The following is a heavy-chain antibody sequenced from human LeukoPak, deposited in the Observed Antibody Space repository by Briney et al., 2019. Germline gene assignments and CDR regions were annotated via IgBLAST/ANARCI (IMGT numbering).Heavy chain of an antibody. V-gene: IGHV3-21*01. CDR2: ISSSSSYI. CDR3: ARDLSSYSSSWYIRDAYLDY. Sequence: GGSLRLSCAASGFTFSSYSMNWVRQAPGKGLEWVSSISSSSSYIYYADSVKGRFTISRDNAKNSLYLQMTSLRAEDTAVYYCARDLSSYSSSWYIRDAYLDYWGQGTLVTVSS. D-gene: IGHD6-13*01. CDR1: GFTFSSYS. J-gene: IGHJ4*02.